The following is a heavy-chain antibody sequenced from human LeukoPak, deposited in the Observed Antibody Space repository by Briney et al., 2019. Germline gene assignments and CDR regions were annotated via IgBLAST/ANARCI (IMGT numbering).Heavy chain of an antibody. CDR2: IKQDGSEK. CDR1: GFTFSSYW. D-gene: IGHD3-22*01. J-gene: IGHJ4*02. CDR3: ARDLYYDSSGYYLGY. V-gene: IGHV3-7*01. Sequence: GGSLRLSCAASGFTFSSYWMSWVRQAPGKGLEWVANIKQDGSEKYYVDSVKGRFTISRDNAKNSLYLQMNSLRAEDTAVYYCARDLYYDSSGYYLGYWGQGTLVTVSS.